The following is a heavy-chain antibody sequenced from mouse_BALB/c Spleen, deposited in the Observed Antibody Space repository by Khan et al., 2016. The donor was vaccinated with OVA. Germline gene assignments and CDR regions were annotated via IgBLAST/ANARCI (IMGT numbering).Heavy chain of an antibody. CDR2: ISYSGST. J-gene: IGHJ4*01. CDR3: ARGNYYGYALDY. Sequence: EVQLQESGPGLVKPSQSLSLTCTVNGYSITSNYAWNWIRQFPGNKLEWMGYISYSGSTNYNPSLKSRLSITRDTSKNQFFLRLHSVTTEDSATDYCARGNYYGYALDYWGQGTSVTVSS. CDR1: GYSITSNYA. D-gene: IGHD1-1*01. V-gene: IGHV3-2*02.